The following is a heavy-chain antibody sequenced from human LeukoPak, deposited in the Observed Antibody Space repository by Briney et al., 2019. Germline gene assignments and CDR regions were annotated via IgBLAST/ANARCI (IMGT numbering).Heavy chain of an antibody. CDR2: INHSGST. V-gene: IGHV4-34*01. Sequence: SETLSLTCAVYGGSFSGYYWSWIRQPPGKGLEWIGEINHSGSTNYNPSLKSRVTMSVDTSKNQFSLKLSSVTAADTAVYYCARGRFLTGNYYYYYMDAWGKGTTVTVSS. J-gene: IGHJ6*03. CDR1: GGSFSGYY. CDR3: ARGRFLTGNYYYYYMDA. D-gene: IGHD7-27*01.